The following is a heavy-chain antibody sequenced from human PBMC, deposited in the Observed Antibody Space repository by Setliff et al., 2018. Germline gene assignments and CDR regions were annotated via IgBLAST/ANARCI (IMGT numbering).Heavy chain of an antibody. D-gene: IGHD3-16*02. J-gene: IGHJ6*02. Sequence: GGSLRLSCAASGFTFSSYEMNWVRQAPGKGLEWVSYISSSGSTIYYADSVKGRFTISRGNAKNSLFLQMNSLRAEDTAVYYCARLYQEPLGLSTYYYYYGMDVWGQGTTVTVSS. CDR1: GFTFSSYE. CDR3: ARLYQEPLGLSTYYYYYGMDV. CDR2: ISSSGSTI. V-gene: IGHV3-48*03.